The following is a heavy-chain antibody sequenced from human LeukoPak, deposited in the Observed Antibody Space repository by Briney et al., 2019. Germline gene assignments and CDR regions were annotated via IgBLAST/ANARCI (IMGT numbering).Heavy chain of an antibody. CDR3: VKALYYDSSGYVMDTDY. CDR1: AFTSSSYA. J-gene: IGHJ4*02. D-gene: IGHD3-22*01. CDR2: IISNGGST. Sequence: VGSLPLSCSASAFTSSSYAMHCVRQAPGKGMEYVSAIISNGGSTYYADSVKGRFTISRDNSKNTLYLQMSSLRAEDTAVYYCVKALYYDSSGYVMDTDYWGQGTLVAVSS. V-gene: IGHV3-64D*06.